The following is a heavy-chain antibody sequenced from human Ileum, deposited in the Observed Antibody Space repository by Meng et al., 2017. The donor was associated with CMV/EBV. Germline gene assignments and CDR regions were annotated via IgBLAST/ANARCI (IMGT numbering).Heavy chain of an antibody. J-gene: IGHJ4*02. V-gene: IGHV1-46*01. CDR2: INPTDGTT. Sequence: QGQLVKSGAEVENPGASVKVSCKASGYTFSSYYLHWVRQAPGQGLEWMGIINPTDGTTDYAQEFQGRLTMTRDTSTRTVYMDLSSLTSEDTAIYYCSRGIYWSDYFRSGQLDYWGQGTLVTVSS. D-gene: IGHD3-3*01. CDR1: GYTFSSYY. CDR3: SRGIYWSDYFRSGQLDY.